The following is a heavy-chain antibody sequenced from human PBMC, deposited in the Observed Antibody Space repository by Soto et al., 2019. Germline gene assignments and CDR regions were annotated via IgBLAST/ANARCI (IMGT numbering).Heavy chain of an antibody. V-gene: IGHV6-1*01. CDR1: GDSVSSNSAA. D-gene: IGHD3-22*01. J-gene: IGHJ3*02. CDR2: TYYRSKWYN. Sequence: PSQTLSLTCAISGDSVSSNSAAWNWIRQSPSRGLEWLGRTYYRSKWYNDCAVSVKSRITINPDTSKNQFSLQLNSVTPEDTAVYYCARGNYRLYYYDSSGYYPETIDAFDIWGQGTMVTVSS. CDR3: ARGNYRLYYYDSSGYYPETIDAFDI.